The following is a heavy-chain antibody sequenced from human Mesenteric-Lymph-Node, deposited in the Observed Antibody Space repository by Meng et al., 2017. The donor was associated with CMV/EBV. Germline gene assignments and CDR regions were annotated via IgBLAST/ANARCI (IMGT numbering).Heavy chain of an antibody. CDR1: GESFSGYF. CDR2: VDDSGTT. D-gene: IGHD2-2*03. Sequence: SETLSLTCAVYGESFSGYFWNWIRQPPGKGLEWIGEVDDSGTTNYYPSLKSRVTISVDTSKNQFSLKLSSVTAADTAVYYCARGGGYCSSTSCYNWFDPWGQGTLVTVSS. CDR3: ARGGGYCSSTSCYNWFDP. V-gene: IGHV4-34*01. J-gene: IGHJ5*02.